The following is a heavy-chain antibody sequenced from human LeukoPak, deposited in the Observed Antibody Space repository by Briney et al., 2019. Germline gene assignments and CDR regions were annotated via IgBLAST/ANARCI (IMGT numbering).Heavy chain of an antibody. V-gene: IGHV4-39*07. J-gene: IGHJ4*02. CDR3: ARDRSSSWYKDFDY. CDR1: GDSISISTYY. CDR2: ISYSGST. D-gene: IGHD6-13*01. Sequence: SETLSLTCTVSGDSISISTYYWGWIRQPPGKGLEWIGSISYSGSTYYNPSLKSRVTISVDTSKNHFSLDLSSVTAADTAVYYCARDRSSSWYKDFDYWGQGTLVTVSS.